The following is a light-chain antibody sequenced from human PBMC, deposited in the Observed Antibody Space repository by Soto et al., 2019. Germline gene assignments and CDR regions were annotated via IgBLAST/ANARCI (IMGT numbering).Light chain of an antibody. V-gene: IGKV3-20*01. Sequence: EIVLTQSPGTLSLSPGERATLSCRASQSVTNSYLAWYQQKPGQAPRLLIYGASSRATGIPDRFSGSGSGTDFTLTISRLESEDFAVYYCQKYGTLITFGQGTRLEIK. J-gene: IGKJ5*01. CDR3: QKYGTLIT. CDR1: QSVTNSY. CDR2: GAS.